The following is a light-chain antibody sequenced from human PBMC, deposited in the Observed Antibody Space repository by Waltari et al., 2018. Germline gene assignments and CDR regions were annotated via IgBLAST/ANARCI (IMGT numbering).Light chain of an antibody. Sequence: QSVLPQPPSASGTPGQTVSVSCSGSGPNIGSNYANWYQPVPGTAPQLLIYRNEQRPSGVPDRFSGSKSGTSASLAISGLRSEDEADYFCTSWDDSLNAWVFGGGTKLTVL. CDR3: TSWDDSLNAWV. V-gene: IGLV1-47*01. CDR1: GPNIGSNY. J-gene: IGLJ3*02. CDR2: RNE.